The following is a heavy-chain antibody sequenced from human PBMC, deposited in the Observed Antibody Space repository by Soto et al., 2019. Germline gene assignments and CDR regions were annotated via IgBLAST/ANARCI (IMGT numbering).Heavy chain of an antibody. D-gene: IGHD4-17*01. J-gene: IGHJ4*02. CDR3: ARWYGGSLDY. Sequence: PSETLSLTCTVSGGSIRSYYCSRIRQPPGKGLEWIGYIYYSGSTNYNPSLKSRVTISVDTSKNQFSLKLSSVTAADTAVYYCARWYGGSLDYWGQGTLVTV. CDR2: IYYSGST. V-gene: IGHV4-59*01. CDR1: GGSIRSYY.